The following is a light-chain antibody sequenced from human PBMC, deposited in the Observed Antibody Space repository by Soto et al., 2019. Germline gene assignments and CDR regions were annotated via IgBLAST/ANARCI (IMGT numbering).Light chain of an antibody. CDR1: SSDIGGYNY. Sequence: QSALTQPASVSGSPGQSITISCTGTSSDIGGYNYVSWYQQHPGKAPKLIIYEVSNRPSGVSTRFSGSKSGNTASLTISGLQPEEDADDYCSSYTTTTTRIVFGGGTKLTVL. V-gene: IGLV2-14*01. CDR3: SSYTTTTTRIV. J-gene: IGLJ2*01. CDR2: EVS.